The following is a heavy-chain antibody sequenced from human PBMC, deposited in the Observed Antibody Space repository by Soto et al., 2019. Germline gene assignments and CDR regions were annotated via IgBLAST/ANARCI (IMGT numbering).Heavy chain of an antibody. D-gene: IGHD3-16*01. Sequence: QLQLQESGPGLVKPSETLSLTCTVSGGSISSSSYYWGWIRQPPGKGLEWIGSIYYSGSTYYNPSLKSRVTISIDTSKNQFSLKLSSVTAADTAVYYCARHGGRRDYYMDVWGKGTTVTVSS. CDR1: GGSISSSSYY. J-gene: IGHJ6*03. V-gene: IGHV4-39*01. CDR3: ARHGGRRDYYMDV. CDR2: IYYSGST.